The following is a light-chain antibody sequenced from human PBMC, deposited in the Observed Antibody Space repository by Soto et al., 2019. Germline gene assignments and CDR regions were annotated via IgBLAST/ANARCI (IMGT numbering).Light chain of an antibody. J-gene: IGLJ1*01. V-gene: IGLV2-14*01. Sequence: QSVLTQPASVSGSPGQSITISCTGSSNDVGGYNYVSWYQQHPGQAPKLIIYEVSHRPSGVSPRFSGSKSGNTASLTISGLQVEDEADYFCTSYTSTTPYVFGSGTKVTVL. CDR1: SNDVGGYNY. CDR2: EVS. CDR3: TSYTSTTPYV.